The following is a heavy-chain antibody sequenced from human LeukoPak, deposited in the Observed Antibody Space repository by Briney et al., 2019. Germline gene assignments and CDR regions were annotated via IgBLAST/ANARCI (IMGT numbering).Heavy chain of an antibody. V-gene: IGHV1-8*01. CDR2: MNPNSGNT. D-gene: IGHD3-10*01. CDR3: AREHGVLWFGDTFFDY. J-gene: IGHJ4*02. CDR1: GYTFTSYD. Sequence: GSVKVSCKASGYTFTSYDINWVRQATGQGLEWMGCMNPNSGNTGYAQKFQGRVTMTRNTSISTGYMELSSLRSEDTAVYYCAREHGVLWFGDTFFDYWGQGTLVTVSS.